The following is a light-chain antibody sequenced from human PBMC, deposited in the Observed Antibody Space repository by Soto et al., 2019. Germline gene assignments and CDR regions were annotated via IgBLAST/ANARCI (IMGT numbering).Light chain of an antibody. Sequence: EIVMTQSPATLSVSPGDGATLSCRASQSVSDTHVAWYQQRPGQAPRLLIYDASRRDIGVPDRFIGSGSATDFTLTISGLEPEDFAVYFCHQYGTSPQTFGQGTKVDIK. CDR1: QSVSDTH. J-gene: IGKJ1*01. V-gene: IGKV3-20*01. CDR2: DAS. CDR3: HQYGTSPQT.